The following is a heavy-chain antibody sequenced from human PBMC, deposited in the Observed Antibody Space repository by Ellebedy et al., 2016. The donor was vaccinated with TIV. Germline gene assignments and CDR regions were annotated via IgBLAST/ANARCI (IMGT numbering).Heavy chain of an antibody. CDR1: GFTFSNYG. CDR3: ARGGDSWSGQY. CDR2: IKQDGSEK. D-gene: IGHD3-3*01. V-gene: IGHV3-7*01. Sequence: ETLSLTCAASGFTFSNYGFHWVRQAPGKGLQWVANIKQDGSEKYYVDSVKGRFTISRDNAKNSLYLQMNSLRAGDTAVYYCARGGDSWSGQYWGQGTLVTVSS. J-gene: IGHJ4*02.